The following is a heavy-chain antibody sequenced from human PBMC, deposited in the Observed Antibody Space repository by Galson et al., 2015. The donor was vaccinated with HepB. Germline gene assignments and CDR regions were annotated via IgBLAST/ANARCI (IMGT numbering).Heavy chain of an antibody. CDR3: ARVCISTTCYKGFDS. D-gene: IGHD2-2*02. CDR2: ISSGGVAI. V-gene: IGHV3-11*01. Sequence: SLRLSCAASDFTFSDYSMSWLRQAPGKGLEWLSYISSGGVAIYYADSVRGRLTISRDNAKNSLYLLMNSLRAEDTAVYFCARVCISTTCYKGFDSWGHGTLVTVSS. CDR1: DFTFSDYS. J-gene: IGHJ4*01.